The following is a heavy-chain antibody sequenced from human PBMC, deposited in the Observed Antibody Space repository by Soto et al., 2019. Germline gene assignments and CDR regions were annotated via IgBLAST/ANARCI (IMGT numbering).Heavy chain of an antibody. CDR1: GGSVSRSSYY. Sequence: ETLSLTCTVSGGSVSRSSYYWGWIRQPPGKGLEWIGSIYYSGSTYYNPSLKSRVTISVDTSKNQFSLKLSSVTAADTAVYYCARQGYDFWSGYYTGGGFDYWGQGTLVTVSS. D-gene: IGHD3-3*01. V-gene: IGHV4-39*01. CDR3: ARQGYDFWSGYYTGGGFDY. J-gene: IGHJ4*02. CDR2: IYYSGST.